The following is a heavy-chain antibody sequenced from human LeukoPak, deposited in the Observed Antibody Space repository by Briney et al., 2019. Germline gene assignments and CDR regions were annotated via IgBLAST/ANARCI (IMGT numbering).Heavy chain of an antibody. CDR1: GGSFSGYY. J-gene: IGHJ4*02. CDR2: IYYSGST. D-gene: IGHD3-22*01. V-gene: IGHV4-31*11. CDR3: AQGIYDSSGYYYVNY. Sequence: SETLSLTCAVYGGSFSGYYWSWIRQHPGKGLEWIGYIYYSGSTYYNPSLKSRVTISVDTSKNQFSLKLSSVTAADTAVYYCAQGIYDSSGYYYVNYWGQGTLVTVSS.